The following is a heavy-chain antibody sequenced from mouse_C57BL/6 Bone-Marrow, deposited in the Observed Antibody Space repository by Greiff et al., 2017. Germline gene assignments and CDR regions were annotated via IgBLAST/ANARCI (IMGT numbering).Heavy chain of an antibody. CDR2: INPYNGGT. CDR1: GYTFTDYY. CDR3: ARWVSYAMDY. Sequence: EVQLQQSGPVLVKPGASVKMSFKASGYTFTDYYMNWVKQSHGKSLEWLGVINPYNGGTSYNQKFKGKATLTVDKSSSTTYMELNRLTSEESAVYYCARWVSYAMDYWGQGTSVTVSS. V-gene: IGHV1-19*01. J-gene: IGHJ4*01.